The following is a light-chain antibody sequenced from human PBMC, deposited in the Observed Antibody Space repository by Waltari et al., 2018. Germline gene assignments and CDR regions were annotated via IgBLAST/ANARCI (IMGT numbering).Light chain of an antibody. V-gene: IGLV3-1*01. Sequence: SYELTQPPSVSVSPGQTATITCSGHQLGDKYSSWYQQKPGQSPVWVIYQVTKRPSGIPGRFSGSNSGNTATLTISGTQSMDEGDYYCQAWDSLTASVVFGGGTKLTVL. J-gene: IGLJ2*01. CDR1: QLGDKY. CDR3: QAWDSLTASVV. CDR2: QVT.